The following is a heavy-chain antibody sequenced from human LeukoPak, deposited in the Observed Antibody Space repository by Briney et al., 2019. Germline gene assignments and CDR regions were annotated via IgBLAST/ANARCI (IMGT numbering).Heavy chain of an antibody. D-gene: IGHD2-2*02. J-gene: IGHJ6*03. CDR1: GGPISSYY. V-gene: IGHV4-59*01. Sequence: SETLSLTCTVSGGPISSYYWSWIRQPPGKGLEWIGDIYYSGSTNYNPSLKSRVTISVDTSKNQFSLKLSSVIAADTAVYYCARLGLDCSSTSCYRGSLYYYYYMDVWGKGTTVTVSS. CDR3: ARLGLDCSSTSCYRGSLYYYYYMDV. CDR2: IYYSGST.